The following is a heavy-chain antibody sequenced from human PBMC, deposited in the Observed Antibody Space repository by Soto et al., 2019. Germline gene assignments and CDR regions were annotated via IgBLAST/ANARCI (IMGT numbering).Heavy chain of an antibody. CDR3: ARGRYCLTGRCFPNWFDS. CDR2: IYKSATT. CDR1: GDSISTFDYF. D-gene: IGHD2-15*01. V-gene: IGHV4-30-4*01. J-gene: IGHJ5*01. Sequence: LSLTCSVSGDSISTFDYFWAWIRQPPGQALEYIGYIYKSATTYYNPSFESRVAISLDTSKSQFSLNVTSVTAADTAVYFCARGRYCLTGRCFPNWFDSWGQGTLVTVSS.